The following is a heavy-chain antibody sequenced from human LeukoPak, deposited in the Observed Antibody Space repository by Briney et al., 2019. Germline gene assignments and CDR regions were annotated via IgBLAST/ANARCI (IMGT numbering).Heavy chain of an antibody. V-gene: IGHV4-59*01. CDR3: ARQSDYDVDTSRYMDV. CDR2: IYYSGST. D-gene: IGHD3-22*01. CDR1: GGSISSYY. Sequence: SETLSLTCTVSGGSISSYYWSWIRQPPGKGLEWIGYIYYSGSTNYNPSLKSRVTISVDTSKNQFSLKLTSVLAADTADYFCARQSDYDVDTSRYMDVWGKGTTVTVSS. J-gene: IGHJ6*03.